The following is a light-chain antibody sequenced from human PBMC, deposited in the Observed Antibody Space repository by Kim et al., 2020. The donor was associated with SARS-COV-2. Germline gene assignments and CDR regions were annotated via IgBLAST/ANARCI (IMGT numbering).Light chain of an antibody. CDR2: RTS. CDR1: QNINRW. V-gene: IGKV1-5*03. J-gene: IGKJ5*01. CDR3: QQYSAYSSIT. Sequence: DIQMTQSPSTVSASVGERVTITCRASQNINRWLAWYQHKPGRAPKLLIYRTSTLGSGVPLRFTGGGSGTEFTLTISSLQPDDFATYYCQQYSAYSSITCGQGTRLEIK.